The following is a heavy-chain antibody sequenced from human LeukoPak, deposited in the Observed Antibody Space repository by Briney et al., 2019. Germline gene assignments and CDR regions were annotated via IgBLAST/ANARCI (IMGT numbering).Heavy chain of an antibody. D-gene: IGHD6-6*01. J-gene: IGHJ4*02. V-gene: IGHV5-51*01. CDR3: ATPYTTSSIAY. CDR1: GYSFNIYW. Sequence: GESLKISCKGSGYSFNIYWIGWVRQMPGKGLEWMGIIYPGDSDTRYSPSFQGQVTISADKSISTAYLQWSSLKASDTAMYYCATPYTTSSIAYWGQGTLVTVSS. CDR2: IYPGDSDT.